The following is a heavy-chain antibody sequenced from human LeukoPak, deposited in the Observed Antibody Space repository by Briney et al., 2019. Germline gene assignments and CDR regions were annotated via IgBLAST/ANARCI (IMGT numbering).Heavy chain of an antibody. D-gene: IGHD3-9*01. CDR2: IWYDGSNK. Sequence: GRSLRLSCAASGFTFSTSGMRWVRQAPGKGLEWVAVIWYDGSNKYYADSVKGRLTISRDNSKNTLYLQMNSLRAEDTAVYYCARHYDILTDTEPGFDLWGRGTLVTVSS. V-gene: IGHV3-33*01. CDR1: GFTFSTSG. J-gene: IGHJ2*01. CDR3: ARHYDILTDTEPGFDL.